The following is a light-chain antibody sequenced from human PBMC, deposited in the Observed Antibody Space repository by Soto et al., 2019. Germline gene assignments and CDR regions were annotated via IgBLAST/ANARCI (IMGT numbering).Light chain of an antibody. Sequence: QSALTQPASMSGSPGQSITISCTGTSSDVGNYNLVSWYQQHPGKVPKLMICEGSKRPSGVSNRFSGSKSGNTASLTISGLQAEDEADYYCCSYAGYSTYVFGTGTKVTVL. CDR3: CSYAGYSTYV. CDR2: EGS. CDR1: SSDVGNYNL. J-gene: IGLJ1*01. V-gene: IGLV2-23*01.